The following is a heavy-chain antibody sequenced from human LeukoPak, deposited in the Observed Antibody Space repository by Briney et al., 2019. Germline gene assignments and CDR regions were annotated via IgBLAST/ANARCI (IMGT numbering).Heavy chain of an antibody. Sequence: GGSLRLSCAAPGFTFSTYWMSWVRQAPGKGLEWVANIKQDGSERYYVDSVKGRFTISRDNAKNSLYLQMNSLRAEDTATYYCARGWGCDSWGQGTLVTVSS. V-gene: IGHV3-7*01. CDR3: ARGWGCDS. J-gene: IGHJ4*02. CDR1: GFTFSTYW. D-gene: IGHD3-16*01. CDR2: IKQDGSER.